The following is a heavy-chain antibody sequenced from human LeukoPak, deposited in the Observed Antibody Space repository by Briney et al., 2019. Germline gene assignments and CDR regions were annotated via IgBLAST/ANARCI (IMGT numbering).Heavy chain of an antibody. D-gene: IGHD2-21*01. CDR3: ARELLYCGGDCYSDAFGI. J-gene: IGHJ3*02. V-gene: IGHV4-4*07. Sequence: PSETLSLTCTVSGGSISSYYWSWIRQPAGKGLEWIGRIYTSGSTNYNPSLKSRVTMSVDTSKNQFSLKLSSVAAADTAVYYCARELLYCGGDCYSDAFGIWGQGTMVTVSS. CDR1: GGSISSYY. CDR2: IYTSGST.